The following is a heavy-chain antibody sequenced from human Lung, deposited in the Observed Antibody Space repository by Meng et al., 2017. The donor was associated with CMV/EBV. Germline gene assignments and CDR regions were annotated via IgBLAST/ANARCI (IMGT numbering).Heavy chain of an antibody. J-gene: IGHJ5*02. CDR3: ARAPYESNFDP. D-gene: IGHD3-22*01. CDR2: INPGTGGT. CDR1: GYTLIAYY. V-gene: IGHV1-2*02. Sequence: SKASGYTLIAYYIHWVRQAPGQGLEWLGWINPGTGGTDCAQKFQGRVTMTRDTSISTVYLELTTLTSDDTAVYFCARAPYESNFDPWGQGTLVTV.